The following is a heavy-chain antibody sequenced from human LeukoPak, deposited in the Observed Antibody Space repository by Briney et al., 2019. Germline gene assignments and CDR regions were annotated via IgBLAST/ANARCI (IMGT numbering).Heavy chain of an antibody. D-gene: IGHD1-26*01. Sequence: ASVKVSCKASGYTFTGYYMHWVRQAPGQGLEWMGWINPNSGGTNYAQKFQGRVTMTRDTSISTAYMELSRLRSDDTAVYYCAREGGSGSYYWFDPWGQGTLVTVSS. CDR1: GYTFTGYY. V-gene: IGHV1-2*02. CDR2: INPNSGGT. CDR3: AREGGSGSYYWFDP. J-gene: IGHJ5*02.